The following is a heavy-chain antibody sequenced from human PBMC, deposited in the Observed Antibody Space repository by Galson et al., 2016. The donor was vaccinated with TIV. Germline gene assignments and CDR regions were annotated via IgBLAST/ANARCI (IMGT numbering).Heavy chain of an antibody. Sequence: TLSLTCTVFGGSITSIDYYWSWVRQPPGKGLEWIGYIYYTGRTDYNPSLKGRVSISVDMSKNQFSLNLSSLTAADTAVYFCAREGYSFGVYFYGMNVWGQGTTVTVSS. D-gene: IGHD5-18*01. CDR1: GGSITSIDYY. J-gene: IGHJ6*02. CDR3: AREGYSFGVYFYGMNV. CDR2: IYYTGRT. V-gene: IGHV4-30-4*01.